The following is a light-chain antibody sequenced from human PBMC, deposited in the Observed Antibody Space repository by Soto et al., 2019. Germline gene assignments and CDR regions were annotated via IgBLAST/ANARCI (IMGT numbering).Light chain of an antibody. V-gene: IGKV3-15*01. CDR1: QSVTSN. CDR3: QQYNYWPIT. CDR2: GAS. J-gene: IGKJ5*01. Sequence: EIVMTQSPATLSVSPGDRATLSCRASQSVTSNLAWYQQKPGQGPRLLIYGASTRATGIPARFSGSGSETDFTLTVSSLRSEDSAVYYCQQYNYWPITFGQGTRLEI.